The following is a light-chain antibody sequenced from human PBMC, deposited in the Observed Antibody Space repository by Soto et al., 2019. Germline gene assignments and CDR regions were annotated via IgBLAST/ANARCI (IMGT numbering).Light chain of an antibody. CDR3: QQYGSSPT. V-gene: IGKV3-20*01. Sequence: EIVLTQSPGTLSLSPGERATLSCRASQSVSSSYLAWYQQKPGQAPRLLIYGASRRATGIPDRFSGGGSGTDFTLTISRLEPEDFAVYYCQQYGSSPTFGPGTKVDIK. CDR1: QSVSSSY. CDR2: GAS. J-gene: IGKJ3*01.